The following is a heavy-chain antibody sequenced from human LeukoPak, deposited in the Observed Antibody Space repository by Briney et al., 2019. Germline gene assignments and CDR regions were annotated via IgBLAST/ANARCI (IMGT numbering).Heavy chain of an antibody. Sequence: ASVKVSCKASGYTFTNYGISWVRQAPGQGLEWMGWISTYNGNTDYAQKLQGRVTMTTDTSTSTAYVELRSLRSDDTAVYYCARDYDFLTGYAKFDYWGQGTLVTVSS. J-gene: IGHJ4*02. CDR1: GYTFTNYG. D-gene: IGHD3-9*01. CDR2: ISTYNGNT. V-gene: IGHV1-18*01. CDR3: ARDYDFLTGYAKFDY.